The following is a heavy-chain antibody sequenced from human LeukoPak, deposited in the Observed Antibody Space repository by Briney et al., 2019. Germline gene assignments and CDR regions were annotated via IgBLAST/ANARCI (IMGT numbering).Heavy chain of an antibody. CDR1: GDTFSSYA. D-gene: IGHD3-3*01. CDR3: ARDQIFGVVALFDP. Sequence: ASVKVSCKASGDTFSSYAISWVRQAPGQGLEWMGGIIPIFGTANYAQKFQGRVTITADESTSTAYMELSSLRSEDTAVYYCARDQIFGVVALFDPWGQGTLVTVSS. V-gene: IGHV1-69*01. J-gene: IGHJ5*02. CDR2: IIPIFGTA.